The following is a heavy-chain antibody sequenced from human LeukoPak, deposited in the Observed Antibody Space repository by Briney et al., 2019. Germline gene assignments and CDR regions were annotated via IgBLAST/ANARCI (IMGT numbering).Heavy chain of an antibody. D-gene: IGHD3-3*01. J-gene: IGHJ4*02. Sequence: PGASVKVSCKASGYTFTGYYMHWVRQAPGQGLEWMGWINPNSGGTNYAQKFQGRVTMTRDTSISTAYMELSRLRSDDTAVYYCARGLSQYDFWTVNYFDYWGQGTLVTVSS. CDR2: INPNSGGT. CDR1: GYTFTGYY. CDR3: ARGLSQYDFWTVNYFDY. V-gene: IGHV1-2*02.